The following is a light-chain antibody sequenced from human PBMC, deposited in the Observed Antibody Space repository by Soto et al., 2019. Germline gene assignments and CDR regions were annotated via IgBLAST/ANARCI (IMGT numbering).Light chain of an antibody. CDR3: MQALQTPPMYT. CDR2: LGS. CDR1: QSLLHSNGYNY. Sequence: DIVMTQSPLSLPVTPGEPASISCRSSQSLLHSNGYNYLDWYLQKPGLSPQLLIYLGSHRASGVPDRFSGSGSGTDFTLTISRVEADDAGIYYCMQALQTPPMYTFGQGTKLEIK. V-gene: IGKV2-28*01. J-gene: IGKJ2*01.